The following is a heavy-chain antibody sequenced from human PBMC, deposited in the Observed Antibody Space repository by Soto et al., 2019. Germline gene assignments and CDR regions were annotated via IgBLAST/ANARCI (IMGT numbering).Heavy chain of an antibody. J-gene: IGHJ4*02. CDR1: GFTFSSYA. CDR2: ISYDGSNK. CDR3: ARLSGTDLDRKNPVGNDY. V-gene: IGHV3-30-3*01. D-gene: IGHD2-2*03. Sequence: GGSLRLSCAASGFTFSSYAMHWVRQAPGKGLEWVAVISYDGSNKYYADSVKGRFTISRDNSKNTLYLQMNSLRAEDTAVYYCARLSGTDLDRKNPVGNDYWGQGTLVTVSS.